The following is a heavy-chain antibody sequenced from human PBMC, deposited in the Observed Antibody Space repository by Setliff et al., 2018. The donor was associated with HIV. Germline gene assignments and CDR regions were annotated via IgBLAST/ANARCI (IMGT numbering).Heavy chain of an antibody. V-gene: IGHV3-48*01. J-gene: IGHJ4*02. D-gene: IGHD2-15*01. Sequence: PGGSLRLSCAASGFNFSNYSVNWVRQAPGKGLEWISYISHSTSTIYYADSVKGRFTISRDNAKNSLYLQMNSLRAEDTAVYYCARGCVGGNCYSPTGDYWGQGTLVTVSS. CDR2: ISHSTSTI. CDR1: GFNFSNYS. CDR3: ARGCVGGNCYSPTGDY.